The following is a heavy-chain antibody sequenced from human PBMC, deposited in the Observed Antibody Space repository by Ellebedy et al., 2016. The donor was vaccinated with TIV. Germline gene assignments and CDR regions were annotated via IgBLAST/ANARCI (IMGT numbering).Heavy chain of an antibody. CDR1: GYTFTDYY. CDR3: ARDGGVGEDWFDP. CDR2: INVNTGGT. D-gene: IGHD1-26*01. V-gene: IGHV1-2*02. J-gene: IGHJ5*02. Sequence: ASVKVSCKASGYTFTDYYMHWVRQAPGQGPEWMGWINVNTGGTNYAQRFQGRVAMTRDTSISTAYMELSRLTSADTAGYYCARDGGVGEDWFDPWGQGTQVTVSS.